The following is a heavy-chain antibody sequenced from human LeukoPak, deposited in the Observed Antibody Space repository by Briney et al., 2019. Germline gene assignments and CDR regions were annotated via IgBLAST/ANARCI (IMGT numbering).Heavy chain of an antibody. J-gene: IGHJ6*02. D-gene: IGHD4-17*01. CDR3: AKGEHNYGDYGMDV. V-gene: IGHV3-23*01. Sequence: PGGSLRLSCAASGFTFSSYSMNWVRQAPGKGLEWVSAISGSGGSTYYADSVKGRFTISRDNSKNTLYLQMNSLRAEDTAVYYCAKGEHNYGDYGMDVWGQGTTVTVSS. CDR2: ISGSGGST. CDR1: GFTFSSYS.